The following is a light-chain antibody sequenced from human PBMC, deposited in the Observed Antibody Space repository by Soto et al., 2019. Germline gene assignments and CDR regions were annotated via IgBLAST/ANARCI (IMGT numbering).Light chain of an antibody. CDR2: KAS. CDR3: QQYNSPSNYT. J-gene: IGKJ2*01. V-gene: IGKV1-5*03. CDR1: QSINTW. Sequence: DIQMTQSPSTLSASVGDRVTITCRASQSINTWLAWYQQKPGKAPKLLIYKASSLGSGVPSSFSGSGSGTDFNLTISSLQPDDFAIYYCQQYNSPSNYTVGQGTKLEIK.